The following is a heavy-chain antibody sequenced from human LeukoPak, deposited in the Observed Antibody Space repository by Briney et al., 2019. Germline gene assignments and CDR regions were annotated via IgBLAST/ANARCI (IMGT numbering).Heavy chain of an antibody. J-gene: IGHJ6*02. CDR2: MNPNSGNT. CDR1: GYTFTSYD. V-gene: IGHV1-8*01. CDR3: ASQRTSESVYYYYYGMDV. D-gene: IGHD3-10*01. Sequence: ASVKVSCKASGYTFTSYDINWVRQATGQGLEWMGWMNPNSGNTGYAQKFQGRVTMTRNTSISTAYMELSSLRSEDTAVYYCASQRTSESVYYYYYGMDVWGQGTTVTVSS.